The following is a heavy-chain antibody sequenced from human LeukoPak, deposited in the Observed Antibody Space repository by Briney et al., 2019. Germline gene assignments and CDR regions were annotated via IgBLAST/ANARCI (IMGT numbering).Heavy chain of an antibody. D-gene: IGHD4-17*01. CDR3: ATEGGWQPTDYGDSVY. Sequence: ASVKLSCKASGYTFTNYGITWVRQAPGQGLEWMGWISPYNGNTNYAQKFQGRVTLTTDTSTSTAYIDLRSLRSDDTAVYYCATEGGWQPTDYGDSVYWGQGTLVTVSS. CDR2: ISPYNGNT. V-gene: IGHV1-18*01. J-gene: IGHJ4*02. CDR1: GYTFTNYG.